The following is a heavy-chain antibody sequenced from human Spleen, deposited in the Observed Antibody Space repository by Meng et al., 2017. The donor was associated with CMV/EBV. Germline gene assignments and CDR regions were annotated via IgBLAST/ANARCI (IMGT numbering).Heavy chain of an antibody. D-gene: IGHD3-3*01. CDR3: ALTPSHYDFWGGYYTGISYFDY. Sequence: SGPTLVKPTQTLTLTCTFSGFSLSTGGVGVGWIRQPPGKALEWLALIYWNDDKRYSPSLKSRLTITKDTSKNQVVLTMANMDPVDTATYYCALTPSHYDFWGGYYTGISYFDYWGQGTLVTVSS. CDR2: IYWNDDK. CDR1: GFSLSTGGVG. V-gene: IGHV2-5*01. J-gene: IGHJ4*02.